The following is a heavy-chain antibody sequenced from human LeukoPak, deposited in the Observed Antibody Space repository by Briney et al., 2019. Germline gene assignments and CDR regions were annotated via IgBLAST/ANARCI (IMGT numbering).Heavy chain of an antibody. J-gene: IGHJ3*02. D-gene: IGHD6-19*01. CDR1: GGSISSGDYY. Sequence: SETLSLTCTVSGGSISSGDYYWSWIRQPPGKGLEWIGYIYYSGSTYYNPSLKSRVTISVDTSKNQFSLKLSSVTAADTAVYYCAGDIAVALDAFDIWGQGTMVTVSS. CDR3: AGDIAVALDAFDI. CDR2: IYYSGST. V-gene: IGHV4-30-4*01.